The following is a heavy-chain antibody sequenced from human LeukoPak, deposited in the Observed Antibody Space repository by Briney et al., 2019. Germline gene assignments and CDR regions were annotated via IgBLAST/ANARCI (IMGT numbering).Heavy chain of an antibody. CDR1: GLTFSSYW. V-gene: IGHV3-7*01. D-gene: IGHD6-13*01. CDR3: AREQQQLVGGSDY. CDR2: IKQDGSEE. J-gene: IGHJ4*02. Sequence: GGSLTLSCAASGLTFSSYWMSWVSQAPGEGLEWVANIKQDGSEEYYVDSVKGRFTISRENAKNSLYLQMNSLRAEDTAVYYCAREQQQLVGGSDYWGQGTLVTVSS.